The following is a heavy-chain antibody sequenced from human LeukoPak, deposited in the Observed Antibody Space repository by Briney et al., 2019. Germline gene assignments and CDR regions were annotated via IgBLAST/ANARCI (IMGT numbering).Heavy chain of an antibody. CDR2: ISGSGDST. J-gene: IGHJ6*02. CDR3: AKIMRYYYYGMDV. V-gene: IGHV3-23*01. CDR1: GFTFSSYA. D-gene: IGHD2-8*01. Sequence: GGSLRLSCAASGFTFSSYAMSWVRQAPGRGLEWVSGISGSGDSTHYADSVKGRFTISRDNSKNTLYLQMNSLRAEDTALYYCAKIMRYYYYGMDVWGQGTTVTVSS.